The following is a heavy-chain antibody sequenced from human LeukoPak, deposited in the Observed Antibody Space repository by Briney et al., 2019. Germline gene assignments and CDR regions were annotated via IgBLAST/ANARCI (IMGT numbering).Heavy chain of an antibody. D-gene: IGHD3/OR15-3a*01. CDR1: GFTFSNYE. CDR3: ARGLWYFDL. CDR2: ISGSATTT. Sequence: GGSLRLSCEASGFTFSNYEMNWVRQAPGKGLEWVSFISGSATTTDYADSVKGRFTISRVDPKNTVYLQMNSLRAEDTAVYYCARGLWYFDLWGRGTLVSVSS. J-gene: IGHJ2*01. V-gene: IGHV3-48*03.